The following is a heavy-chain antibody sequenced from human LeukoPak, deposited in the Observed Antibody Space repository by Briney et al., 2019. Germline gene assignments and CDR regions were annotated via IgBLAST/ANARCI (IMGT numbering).Heavy chain of an antibody. V-gene: IGHV3-30*04. CDR2: ISYDGSNK. CDR1: GFTFSSYA. CDR3: AKFRGMIVASYFFDY. J-gene: IGHJ4*02. Sequence: GGSLRLSCAASGFTFSSYAMHWVRQAPGKGLEWVAVISYDGSNKYYADSVKGRFTISRDNSKNTLYLQMNSLRAEDTAVYYCAKFRGMIVASYFFDYWGQGALVTVSS. D-gene: IGHD3-22*01.